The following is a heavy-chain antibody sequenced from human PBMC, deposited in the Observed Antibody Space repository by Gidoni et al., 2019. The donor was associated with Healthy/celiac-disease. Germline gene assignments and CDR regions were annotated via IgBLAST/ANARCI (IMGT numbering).Heavy chain of an antibody. D-gene: IGHD2-15*01. CDR3: ARGDCSGGSCYCVDY. J-gene: IGHJ4*02. Sequence: QVQLQQWGAGLLKPSETLSLPCAVYGGSFSGYYWSWIRQPPGKGLEWIGEINHSGSTNYNPSLKSRGTISVDTSKNQFALKLSSVTAADTAVYYCARGDCSGGSCYCVDYWGQGTLVTVSS. V-gene: IGHV4-34*01. CDR1: GGSFSGYY. CDR2: INHSGST.